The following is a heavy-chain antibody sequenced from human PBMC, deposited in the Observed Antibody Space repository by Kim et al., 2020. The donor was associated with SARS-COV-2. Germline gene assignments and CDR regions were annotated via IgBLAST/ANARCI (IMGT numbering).Heavy chain of an antibody. CDR3: ARDWPSGSYYPYY. Sequence: GGSLRLSCAASGFTFSDYYMSWIRQAPGKGLEWVSYISSSSSYTNYADSVKGRFTISRDNAKNSLYLQMNSLRAEDTAVYYCARDWPSGSYYPYYWGQGTLVTVSS. V-gene: IGHV3-11*05. CDR1: GFTFSDYY. D-gene: IGHD3-10*01. J-gene: IGHJ4*02. CDR2: ISSSSSYT.